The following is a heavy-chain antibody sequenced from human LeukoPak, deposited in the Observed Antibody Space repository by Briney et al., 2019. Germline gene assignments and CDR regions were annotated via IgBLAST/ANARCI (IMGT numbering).Heavy chain of an antibody. V-gene: IGHV3-9*01. CDR1: GFIFDDYA. D-gene: IGHD6-19*01. Sequence: SLRLSCAASGFIFDDYAMHWVRQAPGKGLEWVSGISWNSGSIDYADSVKGRFTISRDNAKNSLYLQVNSLRAEDTAFYYCAKDLGRYSSGWYPYFDYWGQGTLVTVSS. CDR3: AKDLGRYSSGWYPYFDY. CDR2: ISWNSGSI. J-gene: IGHJ4*02.